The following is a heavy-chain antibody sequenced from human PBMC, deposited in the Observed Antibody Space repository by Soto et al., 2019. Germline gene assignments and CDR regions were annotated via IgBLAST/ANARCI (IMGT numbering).Heavy chain of an antibody. CDR3: ARTYYYYYYMDV. Sequence: EVQLVESGGGLVQPGGSLRLSCAASGFTVNSNYMTWVRQAPGKGLEWVSLIYSGGRTYYADSVKGRFTISRDNSKHTLYLQMNSLRAEDTAVYYCARTYYYYYYMDVWGKGTTVTVSS. J-gene: IGHJ6*03. CDR1: GFTVNSNY. V-gene: IGHV3-66*01. CDR2: IYSGGRT.